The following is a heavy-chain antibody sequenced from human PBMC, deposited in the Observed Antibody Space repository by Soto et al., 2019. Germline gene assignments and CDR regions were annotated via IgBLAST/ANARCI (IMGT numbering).Heavy chain of an antibody. CDR3: ARDLMYYDDLRCTPSAGAFDF. CDR1: GGSISSGDYY. D-gene: IGHD3-22*01. Sequence: QVQLQESGPGLVKPSQTLSLTCTVCGGSISSGDYYWSCIRHPPGKGLEWIGYVYYSGSTYYYPSLNSRLTISVDSSHDQFSLKLSSVNAADPAVYYGARDLMYYDDLRCTPSAGAFDFWGQGTMVTVSS. V-gene: IGHV4-30-4*01. J-gene: IGHJ3*01. CDR2: VYYSGST.